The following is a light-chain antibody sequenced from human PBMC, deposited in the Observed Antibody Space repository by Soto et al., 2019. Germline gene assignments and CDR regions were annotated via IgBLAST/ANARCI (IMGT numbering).Light chain of an antibody. CDR1: SSDVGSHNL. CDR2: EGT. CDR3: CSYAGRTTFVI. Sequence: QSALTQPASVSGSPGQSITISCTGTSSDVGSHNLVSWYQQHPGKAPKFIIYEGTKRPSGVSNRFSVSKSGNTASLTISRQQAEDVAYDYCCSYAGRTTFVIFGGGTKLTVL. J-gene: IGLJ2*01. V-gene: IGLV2-23*03.